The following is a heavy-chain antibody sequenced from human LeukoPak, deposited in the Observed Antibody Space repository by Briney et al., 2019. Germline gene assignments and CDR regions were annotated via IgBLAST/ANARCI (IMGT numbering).Heavy chain of an antibody. D-gene: IGHD5-18*01. CDR3: ASPHSYGRY. Sequence: GGSLRLSCAVSGFTVSSNYMSWIRQAPGKGLEWVSVIYSGGSTYYADSVKGRFTISRDNSKNTLYLQMNSLRAEDTAVYYCASPHSYGRYWGQGTLVTVSS. J-gene: IGHJ4*02. CDR1: GFTVSSNY. V-gene: IGHV3-66*01. CDR2: IYSGGST.